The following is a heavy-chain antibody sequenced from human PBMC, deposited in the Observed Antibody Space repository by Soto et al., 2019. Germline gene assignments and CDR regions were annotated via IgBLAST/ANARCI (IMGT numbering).Heavy chain of an antibody. V-gene: IGHV3-7*03. CDR1: GFSFSSYW. CDR2: IRQDGNEK. J-gene: IGHJ4*02. D-gene: IGHD2-2*01. CDR3: ARTTSSTCYDL. Sequence: GGSLRLSCAASGFSFSSYWMTWVRQAPGKGLEWVANIRQDGNEKKYVDSVKGRFTISRDNAENSLYLQMNSLRVEDTAVYYCARTTSSTCYDLWGQGTQVTV.